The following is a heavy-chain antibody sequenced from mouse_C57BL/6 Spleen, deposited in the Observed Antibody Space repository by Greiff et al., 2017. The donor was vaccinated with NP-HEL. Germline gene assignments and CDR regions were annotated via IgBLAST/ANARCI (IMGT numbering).Heavy chain of an antibody. CDR1: GYTFTSYW. CDR3: ARSRLITTVVPSYWYFDV. J-gene: IGHJ1*03. CDR2: IHPNSGST. D-gene: IGHD1-1*01. Sequence: VQLQQPGAELVKPGASVKLSCKASGYTFTSYWMHWVKQRPGQGLEWIGMIHPNSGSTNYNEKFKSKATLTVDKSSSTAYMQLSSLTSEDSAVYYCARSRLITTVVPSYWYFDVWGTGTTVTVSS. V-gene: IGHV1-64*01.